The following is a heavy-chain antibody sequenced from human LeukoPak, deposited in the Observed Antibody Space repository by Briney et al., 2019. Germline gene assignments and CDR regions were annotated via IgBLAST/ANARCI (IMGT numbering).Heavy chain of an antibody. V-gene: IGHV4-38-2*01. Sequence: PSETLSLTCAVSGYSISSGYYWGWIRQPPGKGLEWIGSIYHRGSTYYNPSLKSRVTISVDTSKNQFSLKLSSVTAADTAVYYCATQTTVTTIDYWGQGTLVTVSS. CDR1: GYSISSGYY. J-gene: IGHJ4*02. D-gene: IGHD4-11*01. CDR3: ATQTTVTTIDY. CDR2: IYHRGST.